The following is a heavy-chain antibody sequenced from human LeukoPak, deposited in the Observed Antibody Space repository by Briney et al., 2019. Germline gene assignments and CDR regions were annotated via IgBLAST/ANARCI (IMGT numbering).Heavy chain of an antibody. J-gene: IGHJ5*02. CDR2: ISGHSGNT. CDR3: ARDFAWGSGGAPIDGNWLDP. CDR1: GYTFSNYG. D-gene: IGHD7-27*01. Sequence: ASVKVSCKASGYTFSNYGISWVRQAPGHGLGWMGWISGHSGNTNYAQKVQDRATMTTDTSTSTAYMELRSLRFDDTAVYYCARDFAWGSGGAPIDGNWLDPWGQGTLVTVSS. V-gene: IGHV1-18*01.